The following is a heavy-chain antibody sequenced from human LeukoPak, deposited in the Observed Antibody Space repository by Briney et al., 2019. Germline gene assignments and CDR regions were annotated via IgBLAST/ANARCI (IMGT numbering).Heavy chain of an antibody. V-gene: IGHV3-74*01. D-gene: IGHD3-3*01. CDR3: ARAQTIFGVAYYFDY. CDR2: INSDGSST. J-gene: IGHJ4*02. Sequence: GGSLRLSWAASGFTFSSYWMHWVRQAPGKGLVWVSRINSDGSSTSYADSVKGRFTISRDNAKNTLYLQMNSLRAEDTAVYYCARAQTIFGVAYYFDYWGQGTLVTVSS. CDR1: GFTFSSYW.